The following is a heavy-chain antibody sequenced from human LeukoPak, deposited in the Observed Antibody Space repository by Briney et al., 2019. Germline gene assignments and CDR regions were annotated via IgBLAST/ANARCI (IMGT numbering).Heavy chain of an antibody. J-gene: IGHJ4*02. Sequence: GGPLGSPCEPPGLPFIGFGRPWVRRAPGKGLGGVAFIRSDGSDKYYADSVKGRFTLSRDNSKNTLYLQMNSLRVEDTTVYYCAKDSSEEGFDYWGQGTLVTVSS. CDR1: GLPFIGFG. CDR3: AKDSSEEGFDY. V-gene: IGHV3-30*02. CDR2: IRSDGSDK. D-gene: IGHD2-2*01.